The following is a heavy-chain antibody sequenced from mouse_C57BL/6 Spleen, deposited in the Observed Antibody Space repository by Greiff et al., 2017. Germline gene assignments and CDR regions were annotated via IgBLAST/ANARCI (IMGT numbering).Heavy chain of an antibody. CDR3: ARWGLRLDY. J-gene: IGHJ2*01. CDR1: GYAFSSSW. Sequence: QVQLKQSGPELVKPGASVKISCKASGYAFSSSWMNGVKQRPGKGLEWIGRIYPGDGDTNYIGKFKGKATLTADKSSSTAYMQLSSLTSEDSAVYFCARWGLRLDYWGQGTTLTVSS. D-gene: IGHD2-4*01. V-gene: IGHV1-82*01. CDR2: IYPGDGDT.